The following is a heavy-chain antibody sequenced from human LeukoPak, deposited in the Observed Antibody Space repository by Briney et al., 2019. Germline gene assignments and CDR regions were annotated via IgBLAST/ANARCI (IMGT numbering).Heavy chain of an antibody. D-gene: IGHD2-21*02. Sequence: GGSLRLSCAGSGFTFSSSAMSWVRQAPGKGLKWVPAIGSDGTTYYADSVKGRFTISRDNSKNTLFLQMNSLRAEDTAVYYCAKESLRSPNYFDYWGQEPWSPSPQ. V-gene: IGHV3-23*01. CDR1: GFTFSSSA. CDR3: AKESLRSPNYFDY. CDR2: IGSDGTT. J-gene: IGHJ4*01.